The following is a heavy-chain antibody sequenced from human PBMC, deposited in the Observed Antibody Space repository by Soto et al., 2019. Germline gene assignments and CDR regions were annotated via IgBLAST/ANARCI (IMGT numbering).Heavy chain of an antibody. CDR3: ARDLYLGSPSNAFDI. Sequence: LRLSCAASGFTFSSYAMHWVRQAPGKGLVWVSRINSDGSSTSYADSVKGRFTISRDNTKNTLYLQMNSLRAEDTAVYYCARDLYLGSPSNAFDIWGQGTMVTVSS. CDR2: INSDGSST. V-gene: IGHV3-74*01. D-gene: IGHD3-10*01. CDR1: GFTFSSYA. J-gene: IGHJ3*02.